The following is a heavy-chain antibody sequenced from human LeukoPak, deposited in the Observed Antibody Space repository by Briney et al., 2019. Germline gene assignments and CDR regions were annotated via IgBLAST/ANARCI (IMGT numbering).Heavy chain of an antibody. D-gene: IGHD3-9*01. CDR2: IKPNTGGT. CDR1: GYSVSDYY. V-gene: IGHV1-2*02. CDR3: ATPVPGYGALDV. Sequence: GASVKVSCKTSGYSVSDYYMHWVRQAPGQGLEWMGWIKPNTGGTKYAQEFQGRVTMTGDTSLSIVQMELRSLTADDTAMYYCATPVPGYGALDVWGQGTMVTVSS. J-gene: IGHJ3*01.